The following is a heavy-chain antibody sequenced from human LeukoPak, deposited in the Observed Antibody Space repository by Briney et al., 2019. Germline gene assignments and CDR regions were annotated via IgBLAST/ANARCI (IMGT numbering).Heavy chain of an antibody. D-gene: IGHD6-13*01. V-gene: IGHV3-30*04. CDR2: IPYDGSNK. Sequence: GGSLRLSCAASGFTFSSYAMHWVRQAPGKGLEWVAVIPYDGSNKYYANSVKGRFTISRDNSKNTLYLQMNSLRAEDTAVYYCARDRGSSWFPDYWGQGTLVTVSS. J-gene: IGHJ4*02. CDR1: GFTFSSYA. CDR3: ARDRGSSWFPDY.